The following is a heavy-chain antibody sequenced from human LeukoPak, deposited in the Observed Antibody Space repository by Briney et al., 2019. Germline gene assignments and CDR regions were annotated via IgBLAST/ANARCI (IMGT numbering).Heavy chain of an antibody. CDR3: AKGGNYYYYDGMDV. Sequence: GGSLRLSCAASGFTFSSYGMHWVRQAPGKGLEWVAFIRYDGSNKYYADSVKGRFTISRDNSKNTLYLQMNSLRAEDTAVYYCAKGGNYYYYDGMDVWGQGTTVTVSS. J-gene: IGHJ6*02. CDR2: IRYDGSNK. CDR1: GFTFSSYG. V-gene: IGHV3-30*02. D-gene: IGHD1-26*01.